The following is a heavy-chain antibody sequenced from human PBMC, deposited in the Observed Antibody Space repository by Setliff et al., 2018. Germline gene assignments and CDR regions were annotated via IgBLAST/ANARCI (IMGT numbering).Heavy chain of an antibody. CDR3: ARVSGWEWDY. V-gene: IGHV3-33*01. D-gene: IGHD6-19*01. Sequence: PGGSLRLSCVTSGFTLSRHAIHWVRQSPGRGLEWVAVIWHDGSSSIIYYADSVKGRYTISRDNAKNSLYLQMNSLRAEDTAVYYCARVSGWEWDYWGQGTLVTVSS. CDR2: IWHDGSSSII. CDR1: GFTLSRHA. J-gene: IGHJ4*02.